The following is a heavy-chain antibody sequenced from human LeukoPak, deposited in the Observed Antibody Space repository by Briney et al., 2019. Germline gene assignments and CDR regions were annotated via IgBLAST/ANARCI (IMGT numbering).Heavy chain of an antibody. J-gene: IGHJ4*02. Sequence: PGGSLRLSCAASGFTFSSYSMNWVRQAPGKGLEWVSYISSSSSTIYYADSVKGRFTISRDNAKNSLYLQMNSLRGEDTALYYCARGRGWCFDYWGQGTLVTVSS. D-gene: IGHD6-19*01. CDR3: ARGRGWCFDY. CDR2: ISSSSSTI. V-gene: IGHV3-48*01. CDR1: GFTFSSYS.